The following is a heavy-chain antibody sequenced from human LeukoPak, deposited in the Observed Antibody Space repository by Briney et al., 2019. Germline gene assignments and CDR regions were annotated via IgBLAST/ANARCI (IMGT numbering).Heavy chain of an antibody. V-gene: IGHV4-59*01. Sequence: SETLSLTCTVSGGSISSYYWSWIRQPPGKGLEWIGYIYYSGSTNYNPSLKSRVTISVDTSKNQFSLKLSSVTAADTAVYYCARGQQLARDFDYWGQGTLVTVSS. CDR2: IYYSGST. CDR3: ARGQQLARDFDY. J-gene: IGHJ4*02. D-gene: IGHD6-13*01. CDR1: GGSISSYY.